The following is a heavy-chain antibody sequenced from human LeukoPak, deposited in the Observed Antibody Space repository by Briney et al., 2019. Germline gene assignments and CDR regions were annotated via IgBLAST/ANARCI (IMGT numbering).Heavy chain of an antibody. D-gene: IGHD5-18*01. V-gene: IGHV3-30*04. CDR1: GFTFSSYA. J-gene: IGHJ6*03. CDR3: ARRTVDTAMVIHTTTLMKDYYYYMDV. Sequence: GRSLRLSCTASGFTFSSYALHWVRQAPGKGLEWVALMSYDGSNEYYADSVKGRFTISRDNSKNTLYLQMNSLRAEDTAVYYCARRTVDTAMVIHTTTLMKDYYYYMDVWGKGTTVTISS. CDR2: MSYDGSNE.